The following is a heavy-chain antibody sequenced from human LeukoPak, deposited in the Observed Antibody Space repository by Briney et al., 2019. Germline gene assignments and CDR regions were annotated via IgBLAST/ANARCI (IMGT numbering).Heavy chain of an antibody. CDR2: IQNTGRT. Sequence: SETLSLTCAVSGGSINSLYWSWIRQPPGKGLEWIGFIQNTGRTIYHPSLDSRVTMSVDSSKNQFSLKLGSVTAADTAVYFCARGQRSNNAYPYFDSWGQGTLVTVSS. CDR3: ARGQRSNNAYPYFDS. CDR1: GGSINSLY. J-gene: IGHJ4*02. V-gene: IGHV4-59*11. D-gene: IGHD3-16*01.